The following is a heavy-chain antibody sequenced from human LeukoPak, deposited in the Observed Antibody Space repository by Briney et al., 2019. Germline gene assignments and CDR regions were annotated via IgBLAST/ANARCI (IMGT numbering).Heavy chain of an antibody. CDR3: ASTVEMATRGPFDY. CDR2: ISSSSSYI. J-gene: IGHJ4*02. CDR1: GFTFSSYS. D-gene: IGHD5-24*01. Sequence: GGSLRLSCAPSGFTFSSYSMNWVRQAPGKGLEWVSSISSSSSYIYYARSVKGRFTISRDNAKNSLYLQMNSLRAEDTAVYYCASTVEMATRGPFDYWGQGTLVTVSS. V-gene: IGHV3-21*01.